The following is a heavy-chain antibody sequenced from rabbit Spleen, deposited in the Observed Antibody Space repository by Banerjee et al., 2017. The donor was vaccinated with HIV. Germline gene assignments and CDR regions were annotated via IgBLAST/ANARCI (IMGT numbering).Heavy chain of an antibody. D-gene: IGHD8-1*01. J-gene: IGHJ4*01. CDR1: EFDFINYY. CDR2: IDPVFGIT. CDR3: ARDGAGGSYFAL. Sequence: QLKESGGGLVQPGGSLKLSCKASEFDFINYYMTWVRQAPGKGLEWIGYIDPVFGITYYANWVNGRFSISRENAQNTVFLQMTSLTAADTATYFCARDGAGGSYFALWGPGTLVTVS. V-gene: IGHV1S7*01.